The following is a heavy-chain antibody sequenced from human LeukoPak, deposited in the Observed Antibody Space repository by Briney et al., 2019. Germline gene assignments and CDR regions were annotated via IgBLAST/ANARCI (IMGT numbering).Heavy chain of an antibody. CDR1: AYSMNSLNY. D-gene: IGHD2-2*01. Sequence: PSETLSLTCAVSAYSMNSLNYWGWIRQPPGKGLEWIASIHHSGSTDYNPSLKSRVTISIDTSKNQSSLKLTYVTAADTAVYSCARLGYCSSTSCYPDLWGQGTLVTVS. J-gene: IGHJ5*02. CDR3: ARLGYCSSTSCYPDL. V-gene: IGHV4-38-2*01. CDR2: IHHSGST.